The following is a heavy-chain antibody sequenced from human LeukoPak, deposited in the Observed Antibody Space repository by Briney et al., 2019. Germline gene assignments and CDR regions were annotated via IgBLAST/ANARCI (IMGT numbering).Heavy chain of an antibody. CDR2: IYYSGST. Sequence: SETLSLTCTVSGGFMSPYHWGWIRQHPGKGLEWTGYIYYSGSTNYNPSLNSRVTISVDTSKNQFSLRLSSVTAADTAIYYCARAVSGRFDYWGQGTLVTVSS. J-gene: IGHJ4*02. D-gene: IGHD6-19*01. V-gene: IGHV4-59*08. CDR3: ARAVSGRFDY. CDR1: GGFMSPYH.